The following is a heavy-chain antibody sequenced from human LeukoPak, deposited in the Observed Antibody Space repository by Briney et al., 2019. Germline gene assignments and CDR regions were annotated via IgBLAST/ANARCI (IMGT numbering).Heavy chain of an antibody. Sequence: GGSLRLSCAASGFTFSSYAMHWVRQAPGKGLEWVGVISYDGSNKYYADSVKGRFTISRDNSKNTLYLQMNSLRAEDTAVYYCARASVRYSWGFGYWGQGTLVTVSS. CDR1: GFTFSSYA. D-gene: IGHD5-18*01. J-gene: IGHJ4*02. CDR3: ARASVRYSWGFGY. V-gene: IGHV3-30*04. CDR2: ISYDGSNK.